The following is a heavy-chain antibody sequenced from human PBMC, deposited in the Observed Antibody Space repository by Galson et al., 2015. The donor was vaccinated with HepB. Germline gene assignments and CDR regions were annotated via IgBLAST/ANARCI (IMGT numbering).Heavy chain of an antibody. CDR3: ARDAYDSSGYPPGDWFDP. CDR1: GFTFSSYG. CDR2: ISYDGSNK. Sequence: SLRLSCAASGFTFSSYGMHWVRQAPGKGLEWVAVISYDGSNKYYADSVKGRFTISRDNSKNTLYLQMNSLRAEDTAVYYCARDAYDSSGYPPGDWFDPWGQGTLVTVSS. D-gene: IGHD3-22*01. J-gene: IGHJ5*02. V-gene: IGHV3-30*03.